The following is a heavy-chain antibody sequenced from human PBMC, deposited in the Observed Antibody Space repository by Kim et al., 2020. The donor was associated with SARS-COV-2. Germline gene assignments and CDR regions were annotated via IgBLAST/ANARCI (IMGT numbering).Heavy chain of an antibody. CDR1: GGSISSSNC. CDR3: ASAISRTVDY. J-gene: IGHJ4*02. Sequence: SETLSLTCAVSGGSISSSNCWSWVRQPPGKGLEWIGEMCHSGSTNYNPSLKSRVTISADKPKNQFSLKLTSVTAADTAVYYCASAISRTVDYWGQGILVTVSS. V-gene: IGHV4-4*02. D-gene: IGHD3-9*01. CDR2: MCHSGST.